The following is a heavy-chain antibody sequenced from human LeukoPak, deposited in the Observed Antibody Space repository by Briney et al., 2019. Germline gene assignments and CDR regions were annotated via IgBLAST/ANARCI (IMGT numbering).Heavy chain of an antibody. CDR1: GVTFSSYW. CDR3: ARDQGSGINYYYYYMDV. D-gene: IGHD3-10*01. Sequence: GGSLRLSCAASGVTFSSYWMSWGRHAPGKGLEWGANIKQDGSEKYYVDSVKGRFTISRDNAKNSLYLQMNSLRAEDTAVYYCARDQGSGINYYYYYMDVWGKGTTVTVSS. J-gene: IGHJ6*03. V-gene: IGHV3-7*01. CDR2: IKQDGSEK.